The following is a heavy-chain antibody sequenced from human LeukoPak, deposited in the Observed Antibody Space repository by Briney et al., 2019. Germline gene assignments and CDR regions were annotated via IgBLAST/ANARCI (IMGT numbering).Heavy chain of an antibody. V-gene: IGHV4-59*11. J-gene: IGHJ4*02. Sequence: SETLSLTCTVSGGSISSHYWSWIRQPPGKGLEWIGYIYYSGSTNYNPSLKSRVTISVDTSKNQFSLKLSSVTAADTAVYYCARGGGDDFWSGYYPDYWGRGTLVTVSS. CDR3: ARGGGDDFWSGYYPDY. D-gene: IGHD3-3*01. CDR1: GGSISSHY. CDR2: IYYSGST.